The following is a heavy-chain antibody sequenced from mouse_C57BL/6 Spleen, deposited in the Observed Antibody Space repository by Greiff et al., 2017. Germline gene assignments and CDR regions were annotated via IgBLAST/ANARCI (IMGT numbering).Heavy chain of an antibody. CDR1: GYTFTDYN. Sequence: EVQLQQSGPELVKPGASVKMSCKASGYTFTDYNMHWVKQSHGKSLEWIGYINPNNGGTSYNQKFKGKATLTVNKSSSTAYMELRSLTSEDSAVYYCAIDSSGYEGWFAYWGQGTLVTVSA. J-gene: IGHJ3*01. CDR3: AIDSSGYEGWFAY. D-gene: IGHD3-2*02. CDR2: INPNNGGT. V-gene: IGHV1-22*01.